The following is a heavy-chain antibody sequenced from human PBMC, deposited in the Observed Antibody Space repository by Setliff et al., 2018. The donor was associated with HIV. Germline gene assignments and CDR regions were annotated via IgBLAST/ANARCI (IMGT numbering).Heavy chain of an antibody. CDR1: GGSFNGYS. Sequence: SETLSLTCAVYGGSFNGYSWTWIRQPPGKGLEWIGGINHSGSTNSNPSLKSRVTISVDTSKRQFSLRLNSVTATDTALYYCAIGRFHRLHRPYSGSGSLGIQYFDYWGQGTLVTVSS. D-gene: IGHD3-10*01. CDR2: INHSGST. CDR3: AIGRFHRLHRPYSGSGSLGIQYFDY. J-gene: IGHJ4*02. V-gene: IGHV4-34*01.